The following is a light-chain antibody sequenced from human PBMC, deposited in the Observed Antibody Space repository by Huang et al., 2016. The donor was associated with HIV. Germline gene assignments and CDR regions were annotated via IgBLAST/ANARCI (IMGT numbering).Light chain of an antibody. CDR2: GAS. J-gene: IGKJ2*01. CDR3: QQYNNWPPSYT. CDR1: QSVSSN. Sequence: EIVMTQSPATLSVSPGERAALSCRASQSVSSNLAWYQLKPGQAPRLLIYGASTRATDIPARFSGSGSGTEFTLTISSLQSEEFAVYYCQQYNNWPPSYTFGQGTKLEIK. V-gene: IGKV3-15*01.